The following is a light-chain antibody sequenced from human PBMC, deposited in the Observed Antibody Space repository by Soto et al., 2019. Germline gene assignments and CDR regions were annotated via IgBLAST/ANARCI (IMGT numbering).Light chain of an antibody. V-gene: IGKV1-5*03. J-gene: IGKJ3*01. Sequence: DIQMTQSPSTLSASVGDRVTITCRASQSVNSWLAWYQQKPGKVPNLLIYRASSLESGVPSRFGGSGSGTEFTLTISSLQADDFATYYCQQYNSYPLTFGPGTKVD. CDR2: RAS. CDR1: QSVNSW. CDR3: QQYNSYPLT.